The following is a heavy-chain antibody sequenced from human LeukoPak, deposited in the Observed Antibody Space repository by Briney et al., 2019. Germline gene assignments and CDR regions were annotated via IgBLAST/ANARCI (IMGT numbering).Heavy chain of an antibody. CDR3: AKDRDYYHSSGYIDAFDI. V-gene: IGHV3-23*01. J-gene: IGHJ3*02. D-gene: IGHD3-22*01. Sequence: GGSLRLSCAASGFTFSNYEMHWVRQAPGKGLEWVPAISGSGGSTYYADSVKGRFTISRDNSKNTLYLQMNSLRAEDTAVYYCAKDRDYYHSSGYIDAFDIWGQGTMVTVSS. CDR1: GFTFSNYE. CDR2: ISGSGGST.